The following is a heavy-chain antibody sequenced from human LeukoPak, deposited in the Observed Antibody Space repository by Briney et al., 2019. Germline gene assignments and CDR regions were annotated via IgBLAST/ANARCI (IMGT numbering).Heavy chain of an antibody. Sequence: GGSLRLSCAVSGFTFSDYHMSWIRQAPGKGLEWISYISSGGSSISHADSVKGRFTISRDNAENSLYLQMNSLRAEDTAVYYCAKIFVVVPAAMEAYYFDYWGQGTLVTVSS. D-gene: IGHD2-2*01. CDR2: ISSGGSSI. J-gene: IGHJ4*02. V-gene: IGHV3-11*01. CDR3: AKIFVVVPAAMEAYYFDY. CDR1: GFTFSDYH.